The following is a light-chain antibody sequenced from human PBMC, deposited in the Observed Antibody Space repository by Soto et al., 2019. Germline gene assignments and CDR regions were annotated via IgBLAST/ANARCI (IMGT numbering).Light chain of an antibody. CDR1: SSDVGSSNF. CDR2: EAT. J-gene: IGLJ1*01. CDR3: CSVPGGSTLYL. Sequence: QSVLTQPASLSGSPRQSITISCTGGSSDVGSSNFVSWYQHHPGKAHKLIIYEATRRPSGVSRRFSGSKSGNTASLTISGLQAEDEADYYCCSVPGGSTLYLFGTGTKLTVL. V-gene: IGLV2-23*01.